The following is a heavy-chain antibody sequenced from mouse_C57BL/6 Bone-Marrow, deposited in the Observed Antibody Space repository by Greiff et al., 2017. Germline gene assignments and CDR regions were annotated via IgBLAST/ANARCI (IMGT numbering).Heavy chain of an antibody. CDR2: IFPGSGST. Sequence: QVQLQQSGPELVKPGASVKISCKASGYTFTDYYINWVKQRPGQGLEWIGWIFPGSGSTYYNEKFKGKATLTVDKSSSTAYMLLSSLTSEDSAVYFCAVYYYGSSLFDYWGQGTTLTVSS. J-gene: IGHJ2*01. CDR1: GYTFTDYY. D-gene: IGHD1-1*01. CDR3: AVYYYGSSLFDY. V-gene: IGHV1-75*01.